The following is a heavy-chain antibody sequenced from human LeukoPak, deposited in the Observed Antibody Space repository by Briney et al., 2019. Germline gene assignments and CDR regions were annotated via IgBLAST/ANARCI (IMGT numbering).Heavy chain of an antibody. CDR1: GGSISSYY. J-gene: IGHJ2*01. CDR3: ARLDSPNYWYFDL. CDR2: IYYSGST. Sequence: PSETLSLTCTVPGGSISSYYWSWSRQPPGKGLEWSGYIYYSGSTNYNPPLKSRVTISVDTSKNKFSLKLRSVTAADTAVYYCARLDSPNYWYFDLWGRGTLVTVSS. D-gene: IGHD3/OR15-3a*01. V-gene: IGHV4-59*08.